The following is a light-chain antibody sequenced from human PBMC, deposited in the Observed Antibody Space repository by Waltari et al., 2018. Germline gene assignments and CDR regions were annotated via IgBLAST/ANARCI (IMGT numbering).Light chain of an antibody. J-gene: IGKJ4*01. CDR1: QGINTA. V-gene: IGKV1-13*02. CDR2: DAS. CDR3: QQFISYPRT. Sequence: IQLTQSPSSLSASLGDRVTITCRASQGINTALAWYQQKPGKAPNHLLYDASNLESGVPARFSGSGSGTDFSLTISSLQPEDFATYYCQQFISYPRTFGGGTKVEIK.